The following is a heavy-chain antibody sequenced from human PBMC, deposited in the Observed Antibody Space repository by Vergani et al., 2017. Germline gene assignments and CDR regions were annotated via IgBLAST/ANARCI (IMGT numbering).Heavy chain of an antibody. CDR2: INPKSGVT. CDR3: ARDHFGSGSYMAWFDP. CDR1: RYSFIDYY. D-gene: IGHD1-26*01. V-gene: IGHV1-2*02. Sequence: QVQMVQSTAEVKNPGASVKISCRASRYSFIDYYIHWIRQAPGQGLEWMGWINPKSGVTNYAQKFQGRVTMTRDTSIATVYMELTNLRSTDTATFYCARDHFGSGSYMAWFDPWGQGSPVIVSS. J-gene: IGHJ5*02.